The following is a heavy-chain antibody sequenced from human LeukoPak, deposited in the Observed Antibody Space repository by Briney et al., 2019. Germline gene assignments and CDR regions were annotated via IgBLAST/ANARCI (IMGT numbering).Heavy chain of an antibody. V-gene: IGHV1-69*06. CDR1: GGTFSSYA. J-gene: IGHJ5*02. Sequence: EASVKVSCKASGGTFSSYAISWVRQAPGQGLEWMGGIIPIFGTANYAQKFQGRVTITADKSTSTAYMELSSLRSGDTAVYYCARGRGRHSSSWFDPWGQGTLVTVSS. CDR3: ARGRGRHSSSWFDP. D-gene: IGHD6-13*01. CDR2: IIPIFGTA.